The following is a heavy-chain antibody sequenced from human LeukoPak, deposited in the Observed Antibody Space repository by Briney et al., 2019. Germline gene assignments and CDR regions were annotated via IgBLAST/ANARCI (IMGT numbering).Heavy chain of an antibody. J-gene: IGHJ3*02. CDR1: VGSLNFFY. CDR3: ARNFARNSGDYGNDGFDI. V-gene: IGHV4-59*01. D-gene: IGHD4-17*01. CDR2: ISYTGTT. Sequence: PSETLSLTCTVSVGSLNFFYWSWTRQPPGKGLEWIGYISYTGTTYYNPSLKSRVTISLDTSKNHFSLNMGSATAADTAVYYCARNFARNSGDYGNDGFDIWGLGTLVTVSS.